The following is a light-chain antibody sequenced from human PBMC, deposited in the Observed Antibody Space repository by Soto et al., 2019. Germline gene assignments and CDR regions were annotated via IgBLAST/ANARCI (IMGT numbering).Light chain of an antibody. CDR3: QQSYTSPPWT. CDR1: QSISTY. V-gene: IGKV1-39*01. Sequence: DIQMTQSPSSLSASVGDRVTISCRAAQSISTYLNWYQQKPGTAPRLLIYSASSVKTGVPPRFSGSGSGRDFTLTISSLRPEDIATYFYQQSYTSPPWTFGQGTKVEIK. CDR2: SAS. J-gene: IGKJ1*01.